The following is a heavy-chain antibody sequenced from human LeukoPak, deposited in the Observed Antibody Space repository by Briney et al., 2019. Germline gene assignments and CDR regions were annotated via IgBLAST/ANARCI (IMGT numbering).Heavy chain of an antibody. J-gene: IGHJ4*02. Sequence: SGGSLRLSCAASGFTFSNEMNWVRQAPGKGLEWVSYISSSGSTIYYADSVKGRFIISRDNTGNSLYLQMNSLRADDTALYYCARWMSGSNWGFDHWGQGTLVTVSS. CDR3: ARWMSGSNWGFDH. V-gene: IGHV3-48*03. CDR1: GFTFSNE. CDR2: ISSSGSTI. D-gene: IGHD5-24*01.